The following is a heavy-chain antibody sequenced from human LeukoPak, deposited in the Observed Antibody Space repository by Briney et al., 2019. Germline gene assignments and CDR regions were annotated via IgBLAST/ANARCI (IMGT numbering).Heavy chain of an antibody. CDR3: ARRGSSSWYEVSYYYGMDV. CDR2: IIPIFGTA. CDR1: GGTFSSYA. D-gene: IGHD6-13*01. Sequence: GASVKVSCKASGGTFSSYAISWVRQAPGQGLEWMGGIIPIFGTANYAQKFQGRVTITADESTSTAYMELSSLRSEDTAVYYCARRGSSSWYEVSYYYGMDVWGQGTTVTVSS. V-gene: IGHV1-69*13. J-gene: IGHJ6*02.